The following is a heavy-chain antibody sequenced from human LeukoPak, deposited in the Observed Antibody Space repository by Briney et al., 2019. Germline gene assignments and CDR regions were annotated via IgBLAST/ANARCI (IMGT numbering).Heavy chain of an antibody. Sequence: PSETLSLTCTVSGGSISSYYWSWIRQPPGKGVEWIGYIYYSGSTNYNPSLKSRVTISVDTSKNQFSLKLSSVTAADTAVYYCARGSRVVVTANDAFDIWGQGTMVTVSS. CDR1: GGSISSYY. J-gene: IGHJ3*02. CDR2: IYYSGST. V-gene: IGHV4-59*01. CDR3: ARGSRVVVTANDAFDI. D-gene: IGHD2-21*02.